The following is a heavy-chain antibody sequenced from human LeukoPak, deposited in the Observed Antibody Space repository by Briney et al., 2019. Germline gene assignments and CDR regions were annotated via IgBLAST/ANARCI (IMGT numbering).Heavy chain of an antibody. Sequence: SETLSLTCAVYGGSFSGYYWSWIRQPPGKGLEWIGYIYYSGSTNYKSSLKSRVTISVDTSKNQFSLKLSSVTAADTAVYYCARTTEGGYSNGYFYYYMDVWGKGTTVTISS. V-gene: IGHV4-59*01. J-gene: IGHJ6*03. CDR2: IYYSGST. CDR3: ARTTEGGYSNGYFYYYMDV. D-gene: IGHD5-18*01. CDR1: GGSFSGYY.